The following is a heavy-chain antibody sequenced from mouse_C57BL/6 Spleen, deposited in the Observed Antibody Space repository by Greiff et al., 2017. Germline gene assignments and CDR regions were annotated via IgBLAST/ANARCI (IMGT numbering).Heavy chain of an antibody. CDR2: IWWDDDK. D-gene: IGHD1-1*01. J-gene: IGHJ1*03. CDR1: GFSLSTFGMG. V-gene: IGHV8-8*01. Sequence: QVTLKESGPGILQPSQTLSLTCSFSGFSLSTFGMGVGWIRQPSGKGLEWLAHIWWDDDKYYNPALKSRLTISKATSKNQVFLKIANVDTADTATYYCARMTTVVEGRWYFDVWGTGTTVTVSS. CDR3: ARMTTVVEGRWYFDV.